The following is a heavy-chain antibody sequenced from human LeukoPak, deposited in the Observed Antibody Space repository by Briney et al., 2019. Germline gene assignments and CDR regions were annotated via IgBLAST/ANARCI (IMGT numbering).Heavy chain of an antibody. V-gene: IGHV3-11*01. J-gene: IGHJ4*02. CDR2: ISSSGSTI. Sequence: PGGSLRLSCAASGFTFSDYYMSWIRQAPGKGLEWVSYISSSGSTIYYADSVKGRFTISRDNAKNSLYLQMNSLRAEDTAVYYCARDPDPLRSRYFDCWGQGTLVTVSS. D-gene: IGHD3-10*01. CDR3: ARDPDPLRSRYFDC. CDR1: GFTFSDYY.